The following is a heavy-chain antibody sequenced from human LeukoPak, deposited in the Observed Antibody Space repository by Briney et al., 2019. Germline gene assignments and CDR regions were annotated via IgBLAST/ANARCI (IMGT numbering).Heavy chain of an antibody. CDR3: ARSPYSSGWYNY. V-gene: IGHV4-39*07. J-gene: IGHJ4*02. CDR1: GGSISSSSYY. D-gene: IGHD6-19*01. Sequence: SETLSLTCTVSGGSISSSSYYWGWIRQPPGKGLEWIGSIYYSGSTYYNPSLKSRVTISVDTSKNQFSLKLSSVTAADTAVYYCARSPYSSGWYNYWGQGTLVTVSS. CDR2: IYYSGST.